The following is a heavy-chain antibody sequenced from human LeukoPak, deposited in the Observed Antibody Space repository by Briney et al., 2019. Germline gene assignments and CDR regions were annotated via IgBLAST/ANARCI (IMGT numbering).Heavy chain of an antibody. CDR3: ARGATGSGSYYYYGMDV. CDR2: IWYDGSNK. CDR1: GFTFSSYG. Sequence: GGSLRLSCAASGFTFSSYGMHWVRQAPGKGLEWVAVIWYDGSNKYYADSVKGRFTISRDNSKNTLYLQMNSLRAEDTAVYYCARGATGSGSYYYYGMDVWGQGTTVTVSS. V-gene: IGHV3-33*01. D-gene: IGHD3-10*01. J-gene: IGHJ6*02.